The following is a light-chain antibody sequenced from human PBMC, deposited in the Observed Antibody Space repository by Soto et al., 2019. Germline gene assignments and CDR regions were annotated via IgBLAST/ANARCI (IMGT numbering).Light chain of an antibody. CDR3: QKFAISTT. CDR1: HNIERW. Sequence: GDRVTITCRASHNIERWMAWYQQKPGKAPGLLIFDASTLHSGVPSRFSGSGSGTDFTLTISSLQPDDFATYYCQKFAISTTFGQGTKVDIK. J-gene: IGKJ1*01. CDR2: DAS. V-gene: IGKV1-5*01.